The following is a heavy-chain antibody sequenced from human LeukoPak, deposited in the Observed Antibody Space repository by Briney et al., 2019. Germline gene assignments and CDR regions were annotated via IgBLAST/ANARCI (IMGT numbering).Heavy chain of an antibody. J-gene: IGHJ3*02. D-gene: IGHD2-21*01. CDR1: GFTFSSYSMN. Sequence: PGGSLRLSCAASGFTFSSYSMNWVRQPPGKGLEWIESIYYSGSTYYNPSLKSRVTISVDTSKNQCSLKLSSVTAADTAVYYCARGGAFDAFDIWGQGTMVTVSS. CDR3: ARGGAFDAFDI. V-gene: IGHV4-39*01. CDR2: IYYSGST.